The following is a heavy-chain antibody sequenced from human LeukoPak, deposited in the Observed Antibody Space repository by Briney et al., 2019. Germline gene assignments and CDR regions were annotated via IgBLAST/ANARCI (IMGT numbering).Heavy chain of an antibody. V-gene: IGHV3-33*06. CDR1: GFTFSSYG. CDR2: IWYDGSNK. J-gene: IGHJ4*02. D-gene: IGHD6-19*01. Sequence: GRSLRLSCAASGFTFSSYGMHWVRQAPGKGLEWVAVIWYDGSNKYYADSVKGRFTISRDNSKNTLYLQMSSLRAEDTAVYYCVNQISGWVYWGQGTLVTVSS. CDR3: VNQISGWVY.